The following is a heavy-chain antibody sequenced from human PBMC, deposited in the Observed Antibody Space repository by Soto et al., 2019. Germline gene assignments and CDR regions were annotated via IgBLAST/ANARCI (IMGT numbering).Heavy chain of an antibody. CDR2: VTGRASST. D-gene: IGHD2-2*01. Sequence: EVRLLESGGGLVQPGGSLRLSCAASGFTFPNYAMSWVRQAPGKGLEWVSGVTGRASSTYYADSVEGRFTISRDNPRNSKFTHMNIMRSADTAVYYCAIQLHYKMNQLLWADAVQSWGRGTNVTVSS. J-gene: IGHJ3*01. CDR3: AIQLHYKMNQLLWADAVQS. CDR1: GFTFPNYA. V-gene: IGHV3-23*01.